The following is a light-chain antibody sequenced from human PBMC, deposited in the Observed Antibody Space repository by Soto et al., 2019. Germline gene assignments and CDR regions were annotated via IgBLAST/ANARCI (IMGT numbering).Light chain of an antibody. CDR2: RAS. CDR3: QQSYSTPFT. Sequence: DIQMTQSPSSLSASVGDRVTITCRASQSISTYFNWYQQKPGKAPKLLIYRASSLQSGVPSRFSGSGSGTDFTLTVNSLQPEDFGTYYCQQSYSTPFTFGPGTKEDIK. CDR1: QSISTY. V-gene: IGKV1-39*01. J-gene: IGKJ3*01.